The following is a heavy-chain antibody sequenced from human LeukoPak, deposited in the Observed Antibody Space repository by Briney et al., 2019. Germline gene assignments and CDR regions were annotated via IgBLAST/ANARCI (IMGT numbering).Heavy chain of an antibody. CDR2: IYYSGST. CDR1: GGSISSYY. Sequence: PSGTLSLTCTVSGGSISSYYWSWIRQPPGKGLEWIGYIYYSGSTNYNPSLKSRVTISVDTSKNQFSLKLSSVTAADTAVYYCARDSITGTTTPHYYYGMDVWGKGTTVTVSS. CDR3: ARDSITGTTTPHYYYGMDV. D-gene: IGHD1-20*01. J-gene: IGHJ6*04. V-gene: IGHV4-59*01.